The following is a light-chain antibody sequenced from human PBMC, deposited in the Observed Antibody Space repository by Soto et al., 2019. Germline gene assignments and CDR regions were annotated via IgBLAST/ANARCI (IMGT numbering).Light chain of an antibody. CDR2: LGS. J-gene: IGKJ1*01. CDR1: QSLLHSNGYNY. Sequence: DIVMTQSPLSLPVTPGEPASISCRSSQSLLHSNGYNYLDWYLQKPGQSPQLLIYLGSSRASGVPDRFSGGGSGTDFTLKISRVEAEDVGIYYCMQALQTPPTFGQGTKGDIK. V-gene: IGKV2-28*01. CDR3: MQALQTPPT.